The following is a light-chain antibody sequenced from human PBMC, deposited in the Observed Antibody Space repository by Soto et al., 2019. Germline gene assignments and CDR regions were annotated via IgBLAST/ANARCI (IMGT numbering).Light chain of an antibody. CDR3: GPWDSSLSAVV. CDR2: ENN. V-gene: IGLV1-51*02. Sequence: QSVLTQPPSVSAAPGQKVTISCSGSSSNIGNNYVSWYQQLPGTAPTLLIYENNKRPSGIPDRFSGSKSGTSATLGITGLQTGDEADYYCGPWDSSLSAVVFGGGTKLTVL. CDR1: SSNIGNNY. J-gene: IGLJ2*01.